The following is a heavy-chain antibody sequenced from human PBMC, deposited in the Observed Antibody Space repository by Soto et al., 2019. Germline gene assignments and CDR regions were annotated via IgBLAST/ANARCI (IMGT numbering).Heavy chain of an antibody. D-gene: IGHD2-2*01. CDR3: AGAHNYARC. Sequence: EVQLVESGGGLVQPGGSLRLSCAASGFNFGSYWMSWVRQAPGKGLEWVANIKQDGREKYYVDSVKGRFIISRDSAKNSLYLQMNSLRAEDTAIYYCAGAHNYARCWGQGTLVTVSS. J-gene: IGHJ4*02. V-gene: IGHV3-7*05. CDR1: GFNFGSYW. CDR2: IKQDGREK.